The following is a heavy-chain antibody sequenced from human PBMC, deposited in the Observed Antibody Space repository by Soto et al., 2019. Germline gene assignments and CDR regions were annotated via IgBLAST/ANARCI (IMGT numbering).Heavy chain of an antibody. CDR1: GFTFSSYA. D-gene: IGHD5-18*01. V-gene: IGHV3-23*01. J-gene: IGHJ4*02. CDR3: ANGGSYSYGSNFDY. CDR2: ISGSGGST. Sequence: EVQLLESGGGLVQPGGSLRLSCAASGFTFSSYAMSWVRQAPGKGLELVSAISGSGGSTYYADSVKGRFTISRDNSKNTLYLQMNSLRAEDTAVYYCANGGSYSYGSNFDYWGQGTLVTVSS.